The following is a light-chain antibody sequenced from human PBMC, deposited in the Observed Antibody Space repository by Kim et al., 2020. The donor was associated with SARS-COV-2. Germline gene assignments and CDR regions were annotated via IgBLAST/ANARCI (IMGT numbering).Light chain of an antibody. Sequence: SLGERATLSGRASQSVRSDYLAWYQQKAGQAPRLLMFGASTRATGIPDRFSGSGSGTDFTLTISRLEPEDFAVYYCQQYAGSRLTFGGGTKVDIK. CDR2: GAS. V-gene: IGKV3-20*01. CDR3: QQYAGSRLT. J-gene: IGKJ4*01. CDR1: QSVRSDY.